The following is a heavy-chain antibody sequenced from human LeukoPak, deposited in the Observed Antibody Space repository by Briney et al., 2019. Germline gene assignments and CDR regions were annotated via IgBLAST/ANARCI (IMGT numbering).Heavy chain of an antibody. Sequence: ASETLSLTCAVCGGSFSGYYWSWIRQPPGKGLEWIGEINHSGSTNYNPSLKSRVTISVDTSKNQFSLKLSSVTAADTAVYYCARGLGYSSFNWFDPWGQGTLVTVSS. CDR2: INHSGST. CDR3: ARGLGYSSFNWFDP. D-gene: IGHD6-13*01. J-gene: IGHJ5*02. V-gene: IGHV4-34*01. CDR1: GGSFSGYY.